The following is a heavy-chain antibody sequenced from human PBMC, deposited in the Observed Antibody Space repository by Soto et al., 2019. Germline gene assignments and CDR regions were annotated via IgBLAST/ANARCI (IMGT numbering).Heavy chain of an antibody. D-gene: IGHD5-18*01. CDR2: ISYDGRDK. V-gene: IGHV3-30-3*01. Sequence: GGSLRLSCSASGFTFSSHNLIWVRQAPGKGLEWVAVISYDGRDKYYADSVKGRFTISRDNSKNTLYLQMNSLRAEDTAVYYCAKDRVNRGYPLGMDVWGQGTTVTVSS. CDR3: AKDRVNRGYPLGMDV. J-gene: IGHJ6*02. CDR1: GFTFSSHN.